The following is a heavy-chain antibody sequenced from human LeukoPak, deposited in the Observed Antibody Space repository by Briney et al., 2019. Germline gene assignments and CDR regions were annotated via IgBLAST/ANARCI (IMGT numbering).Heavy chain of an antibody. V-gene: IGHV3-21*01. CDR1: GFTFSSYS. D-gene: IGHD6-19*01. CDR2: ISSSSSYI. J-gene: IGHJ4*02. Sequence: GGSLRLSCTASGFTFSSYSMNWVRQAPGKGLEWVSSISSSSSYIYYADSVKGRFTISRDNAKNSLYLQMNSLRAEDTAVYYCARIDLLAGTDYWGQGTLVTVSS. CDR3: ARIDLLAGTDY.